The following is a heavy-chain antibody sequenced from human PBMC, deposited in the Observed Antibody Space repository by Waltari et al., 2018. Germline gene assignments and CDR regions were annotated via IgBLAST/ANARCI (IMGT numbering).Heavy chain of an antibody. J-gene: IGHJ5*02. V-gene: IGHV4-34*01. CDR2: INHSGST. CDR1: GGSFSGYY. D-gene: IGHD3-10*01. CDR3: ARGRLLWFGELLPFSPAAGTNWFDP. Sequence: QVQLQQWGAGLLKPSETLSLTCAVYGGSFSGYYWSWIRQPPGKGLEWIGEINHSGSTNTTPSRKRRVTISVDTSKNQFYLKLSSVTAADTAVYYCARGRLLWFGELLPFSPAAGTNWFDPWGQGTLVTVSS.